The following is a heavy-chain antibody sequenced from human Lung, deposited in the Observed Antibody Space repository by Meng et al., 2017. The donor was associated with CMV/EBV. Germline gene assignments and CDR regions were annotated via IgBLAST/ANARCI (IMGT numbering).Heavy chain of an antibody. D-gene: IGHD6-25*01. CDR3: ARESSGSFVLDV. J-gene: IGHJ6*02. CDR1: GFTFSVYS. Sequence: GGSLRLXXAASGFTFSVYSINWVRQAPGKGLEWVSSISSSSSFIYYADSVKGRFTISRDNAENSLSLQMNGLRAEDTAVYYCARESSGSFVLDVWGQGTMVTVSS. V-gene: IGHV3-21*01. CDR2: ISSSSSFI.